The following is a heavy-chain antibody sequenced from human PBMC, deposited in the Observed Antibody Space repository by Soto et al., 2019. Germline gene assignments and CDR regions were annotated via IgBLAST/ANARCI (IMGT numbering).Heavy chain of an antibody. D-gene: IGHD2-21*02. Sequence: EVQLLESGGGFVQPGGSLRLSCAASGFTFSNYAMSWVRQAPGKGLEFVSAITAYGDTTHYADSVKGRFTIYRDYPKTTRYLQMDSLRAEDTAVYYLAKDPLWYVRDWYPPPGFGPWGQGTLVTVSS. CDR2: ITAYGDTT. V-gene: IGHV3-23*01. CDR1: GFTFSNYA. J-gene: IGHJ5*02. CDR3: AKDPLWYVRDWYPPPGFGP.